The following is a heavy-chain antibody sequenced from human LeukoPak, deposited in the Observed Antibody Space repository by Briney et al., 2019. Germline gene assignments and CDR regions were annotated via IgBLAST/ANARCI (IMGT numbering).Heavy chain of an antibody. CDR2: ITDSGGIT. Sequence: GGSLRLSCAASGFTFSSYAMSWVRQAPGKGLEWVSAITDSGGITYYADSVKGRFTISRDNAKNSLYLQMNSLRAEDTAVYYCARGDSGSYYFDYWGQGTLVTVSS. CDR3: ARGDSGSYYFDY. J-gene: IGHJ4*02. D-gene: IGHD1-26*01. CDR1: GFTFSSYA. V-gene: IGHV3-23*01.